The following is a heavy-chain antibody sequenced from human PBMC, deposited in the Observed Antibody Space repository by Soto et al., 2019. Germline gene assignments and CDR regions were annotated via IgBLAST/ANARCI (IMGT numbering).Heavy chain of an antibody. CDR3: AHSDRIVVVPAAMRAYYYYYMDV. CDR1: GFSLSTSGVG. J-gene: IGHJ6*03. D-gene: IGHD2-2*01. V-gene: IGHV2-5*02. Sequence: SGPTLVNPTQTLTLTCTFSGFSLSTSGVGVGWIRQPPGKALEWLALIYWDDDKRYSPSLKSRLTITKDTSKNQVVLTMTNMDPVDTATYYCAHSDRIVVVPAAMRAYYYYYMDVWGKGTTVTVSS. CDR2: IYWDDDK.